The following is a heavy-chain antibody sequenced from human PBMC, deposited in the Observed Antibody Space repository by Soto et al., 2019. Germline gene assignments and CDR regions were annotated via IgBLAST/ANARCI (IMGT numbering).Heavy chain of an antibody. CDR3: ARPSQSGYSIYYGMDV. D-gene: IGHD6-13*01. CDR2: IYYSGST. CDR1: GGSISSSSYY. J-gene: IGHJ6*02. Sequence: SETLSLTCTVSGGSISSSSYYWGWIRQPPGKGLEWIGSIYYSGSTYYNPSLKSRVTISVDTSKNQFSLKLSSVTAADTAVYYCARPSQSGYSIYYGMDVWGQGTTVTVSS. V-gene: IGHV4-39*01.